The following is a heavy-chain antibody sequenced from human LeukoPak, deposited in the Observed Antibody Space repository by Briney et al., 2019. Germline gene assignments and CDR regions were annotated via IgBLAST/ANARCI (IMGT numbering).Heavy chain of an antibody. D-gene: IGHD5-12*01. CDR2: IYYSEVT. V-gene: IGHV4-31*03. J-gene: IGHJ4*02. CDR1: GGSLSRGGHY. Sequence: SQTLSLTSTVSGGSLSRGGHYWSWIRQHPRKCLECLGYIYYSEVTYYIPSLKSRVTISVDTSKNQFSLKLSSVTAADTAVYYCARDRGGYGCFDYWGQGTLVTVSS. CDR3: ARDRGGYGCFDY.